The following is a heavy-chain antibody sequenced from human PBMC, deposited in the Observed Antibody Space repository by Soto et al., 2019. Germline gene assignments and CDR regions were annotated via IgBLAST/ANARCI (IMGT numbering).Heavy chain of an antibody. CDR1: GFTFSSYG. J-gene: IGHJ4*02. Sequence: QVQLVESGGGVVQPGRSLRLSCAASGFTFSSYGMHWVRQAPGKGLEWVAVISYDGSNKYYADSVKGRFTISRDNSKNPLYLQMNSLRAEDTAVYYCAKELWGFDYWGQGTLVTVSS. CDR3: AKELWGFDY. D-gene: IGHD3-16*01. CDR2: ISYDGSNK. V-gene: IGHV3-30*18.